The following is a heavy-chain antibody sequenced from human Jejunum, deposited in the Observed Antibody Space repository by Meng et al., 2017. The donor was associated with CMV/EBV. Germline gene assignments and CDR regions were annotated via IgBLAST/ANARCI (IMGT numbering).Heavy chain of an antibody. D-gene: IGHD2-15*01. CDR2: IYHTGST. CDR1: IGSCYW. V-gene: IGHV4-4*02. Sequence: IGSCYWWTWVRQAPGKGLEWIGEIYHTGSTNYDPSLKGRVTISIDKSKNQFALKLSSVAAADTAVYYCTSRILGYCSGGSCYWLDPWGQGSLVTVSS. CDR3: TSRILGYCSGGSCYWLDP. J-gene: IGHJ5*02.